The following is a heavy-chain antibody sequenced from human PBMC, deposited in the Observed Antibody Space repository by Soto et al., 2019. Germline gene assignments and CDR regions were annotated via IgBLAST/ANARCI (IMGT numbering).Heavy chain of an antibody. Sequence: QVQLVQSGAEVKKPGSSVKVSCKASGGTFSTNVISWVRQAPGQGLQWMGGIIPILGTVNYAQKFQGRVTITADESTSTAYMELSSLRSEDTAIYYCAREPRSDYSNSSFDYWGQGALVTVS. V-gene: IGHV1-69*01. CDR2: IIPILGTV. CDR3: AREPRSDYSNSSFDY. J-gene: IGHJ4*02. D-gene: IGHD4-4*01. CDR1: GGTFSTNV.